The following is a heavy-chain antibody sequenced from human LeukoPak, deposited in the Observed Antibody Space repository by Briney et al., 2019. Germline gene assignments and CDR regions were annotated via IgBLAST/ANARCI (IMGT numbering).Heavy chain of an antibody. CDR3: ARDRYPAAREFDY. V-gene: IGHV3-53*01. CDR1: GFTVSSNY. Sequence: GGSLRLSCAASGFTVSSNYMSWVRQAPGKGLEWVSVIYSGGSTYYADSVKGRFTISRDNSKNTLYLQMNSLRAEDTAVYYCARDRYPAAREFDYWGQGTLVTVSS. CDR2: IYSGGST. J-gene: IGHJ4*02. D-gene: IGHD2-2*01.